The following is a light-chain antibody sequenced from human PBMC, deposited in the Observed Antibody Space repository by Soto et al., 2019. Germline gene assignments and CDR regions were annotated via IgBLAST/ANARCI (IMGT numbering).Light chain of an antibody. CDR1: QDISYY. V-gene: IGKV1-33*01. CDR2: YAS. J-gene: IGKJ2*01. CDR3: QQYDNLPRT. Sequence: DIPMTQSTSSLSASVGDRVTITCQARQDISYYLNWYQQKPGKPPNLLIYYASNLETEAQSSFIGSGSGPDFTLAISILRPEDIATYYCQQYDNLPRTIGQGTTLQIQ.